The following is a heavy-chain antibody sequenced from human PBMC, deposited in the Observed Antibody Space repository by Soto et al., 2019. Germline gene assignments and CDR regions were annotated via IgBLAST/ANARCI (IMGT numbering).Heavy chain of an antibody. CDR1: GYTFTSYG. Sequence: ASVKVSCKASGYTFTSYGISWVRQAPGQGLEWMGWISAYNGNTNYAQKLQGRVTMTTETSTRTAYMEMRSLRSDDTAVYYCARLNKAKGVYATDYWGQGTLVTVSS. D-gene: IGHD2-8*01. CDR3: ARLNKAKGVYATDY. J-gene: IGHJ4*02. V-gene: IGHV1-18*01. CDR2: ISAYNGNT.